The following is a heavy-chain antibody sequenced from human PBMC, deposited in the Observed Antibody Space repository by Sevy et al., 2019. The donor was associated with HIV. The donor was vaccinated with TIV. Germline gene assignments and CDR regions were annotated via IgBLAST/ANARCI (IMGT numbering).Heavy chain of an antibody. CDR2: ISGSGGST. CDR1: GFTFSSYA. CDR3: AKDTIAAAGNKNYYYYGMDV. V-gene: IGHV3-23*01. Sequence: GGSLRLSCAASGFTFSSYAMSWVRQAPGKGLEWVSAISGSGGSTYYADSVKGRFTISRDNSKNTLYLQMNSLRAEDTAVYYCAKDTIAAAGNKNYYYYGMDVWGRGTTVTVSS. D-gene: IGHD6-13*01. J-gene: IGHJ6*02.